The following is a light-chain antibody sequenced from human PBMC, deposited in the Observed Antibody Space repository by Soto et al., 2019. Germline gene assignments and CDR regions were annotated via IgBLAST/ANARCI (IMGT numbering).Light chain of an antibody. CDR3: QQYGRLPYT. CDR2: GAS. Sequence: EIVLTQSPGTLSLSPGERATLSCRASQSVSSSHLAWYQQKLGQAPRLLIYGASSRATGIPDRFSGSGSGTDFSLTISRLEPEDFAVDYCQQYGRLPYTFGQGTKLEIK. J-gene: IGKJ2*01. V-gene: IGKV3-20*01. CDR1: QSVSSSH.